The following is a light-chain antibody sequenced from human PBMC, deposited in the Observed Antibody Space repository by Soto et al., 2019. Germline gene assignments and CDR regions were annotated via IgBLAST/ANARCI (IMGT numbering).Light chain of an antibody. V-gene: IGKV1-5*03. CDR1: QSISTL. Sequence: IQMTQSPSTLSASVGDSVTITCRASQSISTLTAWYQQKPGKAPRLLLYESSVLESGVPSRFSGDGSGTDFTLALSGLQPDDSAIYYCQQYHTYWTFGQGTKVEVK. J-gene: IGKJ1*01. CDR3: QQYHTYWT. CDR2: ESS.